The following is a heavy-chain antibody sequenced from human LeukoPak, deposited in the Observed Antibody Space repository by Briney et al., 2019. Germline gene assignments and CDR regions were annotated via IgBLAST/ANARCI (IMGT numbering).Heavy chain of an antibody. V-gene: IGHV3-48*04. CDR1: GFTFSSYS. CDR3: AREGDYYDSSGSFDY. CDR2: ISSSSSTI. D-gene: IGHD3-22*01. J-gene: IGHJ4*02. Sequence: GGSLRLSCAASGFTFSSYSMNWVRQAPGKGLEWVSYISSSSSTIYYADSVKGRFTISRDNAKNSLYLQMNSLRAEDTAVYYCAREGDYYDSSGSFDYWGQGTLVTVSS.